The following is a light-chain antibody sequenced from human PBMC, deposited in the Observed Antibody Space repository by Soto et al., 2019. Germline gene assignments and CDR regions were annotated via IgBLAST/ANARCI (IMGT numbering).Light chain of an antibody. J-gene: IGLJ2*01. CDR2: STS. Sequence: QTVVTQESSLTVSPGGTVTLTCASSTGAVTSGNYANWLQQKPGQAPRALIHSTSNKHSWTPARFSGSLLGGKAALTLSGVQPEDEADYYCMLHCVDGQVFGGGTKLTVL. CDR1: TGAVTSGNY. CDR3: MLHCVDGQV. V-gene: IGLV7-43*01.